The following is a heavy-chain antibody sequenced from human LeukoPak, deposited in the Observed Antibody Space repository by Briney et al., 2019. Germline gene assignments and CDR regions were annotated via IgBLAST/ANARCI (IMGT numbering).Heavy chain of an antibody. CDR2: IRYDGSYK. Sequence: GGSLRLSCAASGFPFSNYGMHWVRQAPGKGLEWVALIRYDGSYKYYSDFVKGRFTISRDNSKNTLYPQMNSLGDEDTAVYYCARQKEDAFDIWGQGTMVTVSS. CDR3: ARQKEDAFDI. J-gene: IGHJ3*02. V-gene: IGHV3-33*01. CDR1: GFPFSNYG.